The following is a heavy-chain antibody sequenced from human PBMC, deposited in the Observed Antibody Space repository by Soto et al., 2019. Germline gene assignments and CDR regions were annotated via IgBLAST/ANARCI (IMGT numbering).Heavy chain of an antibody. CDR1: GFSLSTSGVG. V-gene: IGHV2-5*02. Sequence: QITLNESGPTLVQPTETLTLTCTFSGFSLSTSGVGVCSIPQPPVKALEWLALIYWDDDKRYRPTLNSRTTITQATFNNQVVLTMTNRHPVDTATYYWALVKMAHNTSDYWAKGTLVIVSS. CDR2: IYWDDDK. CDR3: ALVKMAHNTSDY. D-gene: IGHD3-16*02. J-gene: IGHJ4*02.